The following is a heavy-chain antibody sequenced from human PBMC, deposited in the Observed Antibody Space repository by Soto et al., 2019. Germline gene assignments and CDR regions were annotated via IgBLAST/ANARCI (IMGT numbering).Heavy chain of an antibody. J-gene: IGHJ4*02. CDR3: AKDESFDY. Sequence: QVLLVESGGGVVQPGRSLRLSCAASGFTFSSYGMHWVRQAPGKGLEWVAVISYDGSNKYYADSVKGRFTISRDNSKNTLYLQMNSLRAEDTAVYYCAKDESFDYWGQGTLVTVSS. CDR2: ISYDGSNK. CDR1: GFTFSSYG. V-gene: IGHV3-30*18.